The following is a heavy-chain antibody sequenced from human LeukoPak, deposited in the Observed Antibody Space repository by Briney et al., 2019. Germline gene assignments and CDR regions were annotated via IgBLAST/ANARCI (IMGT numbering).Heavy chain of an antibody. J-gene: IGHJ3*01. CDR2: IIPNFGLV. Sequence: GASVKVSCKASGGTFSNYGISWVRQAPGQGLEWMGRIIPNFGLVNYAQKFQGRVTIITDESTSTAHMELSSLRSEDTAVYYCAVDYGXXXGVXXXWGQGTMVTVSS. CDR1: GGTFSNYG. V-gene: IGHV1-69*05. D-gene: IGHD4/OR15-4a*01. CDR3: AVDYGXXXGVXXX.